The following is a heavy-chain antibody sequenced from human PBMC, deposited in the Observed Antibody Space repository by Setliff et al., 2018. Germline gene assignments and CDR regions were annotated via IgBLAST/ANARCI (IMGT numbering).Heavy chain of an antibody. J-gene: IGHJ4*02. V-gene: IGHV3-7*04. Sequence: GGSLRLSCAASGLTLSRYWMSWVRQAPGKGLEWVANIKPDGSEKYYVDSVKGRFTISRDNAKNSLYLQMNSLRADDTAVYYCARAVVGYGDLYYFDCWGQGTLVTVSS. CDR2: IKPDGSEK. CDR3: ARAVVGYGDLYYFDC. D-gene: IGHD4-17*01. CDR1: GLTLSRYW.